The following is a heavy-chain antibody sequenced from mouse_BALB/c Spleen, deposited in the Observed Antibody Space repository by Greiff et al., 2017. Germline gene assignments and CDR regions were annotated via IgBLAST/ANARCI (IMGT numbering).Heavy chain of an antibody. CDR3: ARSGGDSAWFAY. CDR2: ISYSGST. Sequence: EVKLVESGPGLVKPSQSLSLSCTVTGYSITSDYAWNWIRQFPGNKLEWMGYISYSGSTSYNPSLKSRISITRDTSKNQFFLQLNSVTTEDTATFYCARSGGDSAWFAYWGQGTLVTVSA. D-gene: IGHD2-13*01. CDR1: GYSITSDYA. V-gene: IGHV3-2*02. J-gene: IGHJ3*01.